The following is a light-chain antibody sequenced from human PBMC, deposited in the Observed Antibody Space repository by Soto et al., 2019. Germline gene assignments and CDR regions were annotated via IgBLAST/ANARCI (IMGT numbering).Light chain of an antibody. CDR2: AAS. J-gene: IGKJ4*01. CDR1: QGIRND. Sequence: DIQMTQSPSSLSASVGDRVTITCRASQGIRNDLGWYQKKPGKAPKRLIYAASSVQSGVQSMFSGSRSETEFTLTISSLQPEDFAHQYSIQQNSYPITFGGGTKVEIK. CDR3: IQQNSYPIT. V-gene: IGKV1-17*01.